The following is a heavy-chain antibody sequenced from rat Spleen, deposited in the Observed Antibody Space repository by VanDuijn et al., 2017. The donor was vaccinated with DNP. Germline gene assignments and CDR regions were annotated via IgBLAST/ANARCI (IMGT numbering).Heavy chain of an antibody. Sequence: EVQLVESGGGLVQPGRSLKLSCAASGFTFSDYYMAWVRQAPTKGLEWVASITSSGGSTYYPDSVKGRFTISRDNAKNTLFLQMNSLRSEDTATYYCTTDAAYWGRGTLVTVSS. V-gene: IGHV5-27*01. J-gene: IGHJ3*01. CDR2: ITSSGGST. CDR3: TTDAAY. CDR1: GFTFSDYY.